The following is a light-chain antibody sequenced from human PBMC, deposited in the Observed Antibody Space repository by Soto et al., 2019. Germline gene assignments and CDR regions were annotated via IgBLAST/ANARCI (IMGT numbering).Light chain of an antibody. CDR2: EVS. CDR1: SSDVGGYHY. Sequence: QSVLTQPASVSGSPGQSITISCTGTSSDVGGYHYVSWYQQHPGKAPKLMIYEVSNRPSGVSNRFSGSKSGNTASLTISGLQAEDEADYFCSSYGSTSTRYVFGPGTKLTVL. CDR3: SSYGSTSTRYV. J-gene: IGLJ1*01. V-gene: IGLV2-14*01.